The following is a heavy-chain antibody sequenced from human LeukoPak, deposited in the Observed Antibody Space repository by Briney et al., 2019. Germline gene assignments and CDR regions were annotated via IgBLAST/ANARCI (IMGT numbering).Heavy chain of an antibody. D-gene: IGHD7-27*01. CDR3: ARGLGGFDY. Sequence: GGSLTLSCAASGFTFSSYVMHWVRQAPGKGLEWVAVISYDGSNKYYAGSVKGRFTISTDNSKNTLYLQMNSLRGEDTAVYYCARGLGGFDYWGQGTLVTVSS. V-gene: IGHV3-30-3*01. J-gene: IGHJ4*02. CDR2: ISYDGSNK. CDR1: GFTFSSYV.